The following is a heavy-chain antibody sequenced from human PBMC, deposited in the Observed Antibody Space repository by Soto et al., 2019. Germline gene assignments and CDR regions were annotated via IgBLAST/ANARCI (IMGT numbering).Heavy chain of an antibody. J-gene: IGHJ5*02. CDR3: ARDWQPQLTDPWFDP. V-gene: IGHV1-69*01. D-gene: IGHD2-2*01. Sequence: QVQLVQTGAEVKKPGSSVKVSCKASGGTFSSYAISWVRQAPGQGLEWMGGIIPIFGTANYAQKFQGRVTITADESTSTAYMELCSLRSEDTAVYYCARDWQPQLTDPWFDPWGQGTLVTVSS. CDR1: GGTFSSYA. CDR2: IIPIFGTA.